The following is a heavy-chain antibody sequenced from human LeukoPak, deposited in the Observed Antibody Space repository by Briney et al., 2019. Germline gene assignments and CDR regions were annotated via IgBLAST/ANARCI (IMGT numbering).Heavy chain of an antibody. CDR1: GRSFSGYY. V-gene: IGHV4-34*01. D-gene: IGHD3-10*01. Sequence: SETLSQTCAIHGRSFSGYYWSSIRQPPGKGLEWIGEINHSGSTNYNPPLKSRVTISVDTSKNQFSPKLSSVTAADTAVYYCARASAGLGSGSYSPWGQGTLVTVSS. CDR2: INHSGST. CDR3: ARASAGLGSGSYSP. J-gene: IGHJ5*02.